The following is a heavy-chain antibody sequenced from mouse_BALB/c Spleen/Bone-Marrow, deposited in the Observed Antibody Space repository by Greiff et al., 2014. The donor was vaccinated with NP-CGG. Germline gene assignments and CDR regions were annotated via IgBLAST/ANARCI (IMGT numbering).Heavy chain of an antibody. CDR1: GVDFSRYW. J-gene: IGHJ1*01. CDR3: ARRGYGNHWYFDV. Sequence: GVDFSRYWMSWVRQAPGKGLEWIGEIYPDSSTINYTPSLKDKFIISRDNAKNTLYLQMSKVRSEDTALYYCARRGYGNHWYFDVWGAGTTVTVSS. V-gene: IGHV4-1*02. D-gene: IGHD2-10*02. CDR2: IYPDSSTI.